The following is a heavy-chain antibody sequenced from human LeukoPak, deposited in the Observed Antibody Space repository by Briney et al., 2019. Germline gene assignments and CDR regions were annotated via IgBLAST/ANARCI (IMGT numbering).Heavy chain of an antibody. CDR2: INPNNGDT. Sequence: ASVKVSCKASGYTFTGYYRHWVRQAPGQGLEWMGWINPNNGDTKYAQKFQGRVTMTRDTSISTAYMELSRLRSDDTALYYCAREPEGITIFGVVNQAWGQGTLVTVSS. D-gene: IGHD3-3*01. CDR3: AREPEGITIFGVVNQA. J-gene: IGHJ4*02. V-gene: IGHV1-2*02. CDR1: GYTFTGYY.